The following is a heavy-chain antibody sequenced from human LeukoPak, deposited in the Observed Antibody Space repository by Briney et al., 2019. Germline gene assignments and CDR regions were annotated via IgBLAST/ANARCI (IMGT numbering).Heavy chain of an antibody. CDR3: ARPTVGFDWSYYFDY. CDR2: IKQDGSEK. CDR1: GFTFSSYW. D-gene: IGHD3-9*01. Sequence: GGSLRLSCAASGFTFSSYWMSWVRQAPGKGLEWVANIKQDGSEKYYVDSVKGRFTISRDNAKNSLYLQMNSLRAEDTAVYYCARPTVGFDWSYYFDYWGQGTLVTVSS. V-gene: IGHV3-7*01. J-gene: IGHJ4*02.